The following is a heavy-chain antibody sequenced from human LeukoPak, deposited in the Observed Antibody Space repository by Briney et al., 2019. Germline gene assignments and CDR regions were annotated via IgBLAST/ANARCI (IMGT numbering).Heavy chain of an antibody. J-gene: IGHJ4*02. CDR2: MYLSGTT. Sequence: SGTLSLTCTVSGDSINSLDLWSWARQPPGKGLEWIGEMYLSGTTHSNPSVKSRVTISIDKSKNQFFLNLSSVTAADTAVYYCSGLVGRYSSGLYYYYFDYWGQGTLVTVSS. CDR3: SGLVGRYSSGLYYYYFDY. CDR1: GDSINSLDL. D-gene: IGHD3-22*01. V-gene: IGHV4-4*02.